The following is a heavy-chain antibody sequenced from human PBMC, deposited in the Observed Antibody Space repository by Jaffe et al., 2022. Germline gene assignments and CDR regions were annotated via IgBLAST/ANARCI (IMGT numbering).Heavy chain of an antibody. Sequence: EVQLVESGGGLVQPGRSLRLSCAASGFTFDDYAMHWVRQAPGKGLEWVSGISWNSGSIGYADSVKGRFTISRDNAKNSLYLQMNSLRAEDTALYYCAKDILSGIAVAGYFDYWGQGTLVTVSS. V-gene: IGHV3-9*01. D-gene: IGHD6-19*01. CDR2: ISWNSGSI. J-gene: IGHJ4*02. CDR3: AKDILSGIAVAGYFDY. CDR1: GFTFDDYA.